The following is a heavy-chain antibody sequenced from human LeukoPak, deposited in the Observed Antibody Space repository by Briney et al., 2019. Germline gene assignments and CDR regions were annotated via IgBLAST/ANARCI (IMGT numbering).Heavy chain of an antibody. CDR3: ASSFGPYSSSWSASPVSREYYYYMDV. Sequence: ASVTVSCKASGGTFSSYAISWVRQAPGQGLEWMGGIIPIFGTANYAQKFQGRVTITTDESTSTAYMELSSLRSEDTAVYYCASSFGPYSSSWSASPVSREYYYYMDVWGKGTTVTVSS. J-gene: IGHJ6*03. V-gene: IGHV1-69*05. CDR1: GGTFSSYA. CDR2: IIPIFGTA. D-gene: IGHD6-13*01.